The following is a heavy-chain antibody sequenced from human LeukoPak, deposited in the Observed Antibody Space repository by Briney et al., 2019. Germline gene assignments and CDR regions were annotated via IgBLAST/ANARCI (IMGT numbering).Heavy chain of an antibody. J-gene: IGHJ4*02. V-gene: IGHV3-23*01. Sequence: GGSLRLSCAASGFTFSSYAMSWVRQAPGKGLEWVSAISGSGGSTYYADSVKGRFTISRDNSKNTLYLQMNSLRAEDTAVYYCAKTGSRLWFGELLDYWGQGTLVTVSS. CDR2: ISGSGGST. D-gene: IGHD3-10*01. CDR3: AKTGSRLWFGELLDY. CDR1: GFTFSSYA.